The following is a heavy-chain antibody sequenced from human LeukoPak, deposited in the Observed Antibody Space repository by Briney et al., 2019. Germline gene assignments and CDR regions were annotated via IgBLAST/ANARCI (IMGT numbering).Heavy chain of an antibody. CDR1: DFSISSAYY. J-gene: IGHJ5*02. CDR3: ARGPWYTRSSWFDP. Sequence: SETLSLTCAVSDFSISSAYYWGWIRQPPGKGMEWIGSIYHSGSTYYNSSLKSRVTISIDTSKNHFSLNLISVTVADTAVYYCARGPWYTRSSWFDPWGQGTLVTVSS. CDR2: IYHSGST. V-gene: IGHV4-38-2*01. D-gene: IGHD6-6*01.